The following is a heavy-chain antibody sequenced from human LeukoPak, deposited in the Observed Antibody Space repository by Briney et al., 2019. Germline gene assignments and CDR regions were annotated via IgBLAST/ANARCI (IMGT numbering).Heavy chain of an antibody. CDR1: GGSISSYY. CDR2: IYYSGST. Sequence: SETLSLACTVSGGSISSYYWSWIRQPPGKGLEWIGYIYYSGSTNYNPSLKSRVTISVDTSKNQFSLKLTSVTAADTAVYYCARERGLLRGDAFDIWGQGTMVTVSS. D-gene: IGHD5-12*01. CDR3: ARERGLLRGDAFDI. J-gene: IGHJ3*02. V-gene: IGHV4-59*12.